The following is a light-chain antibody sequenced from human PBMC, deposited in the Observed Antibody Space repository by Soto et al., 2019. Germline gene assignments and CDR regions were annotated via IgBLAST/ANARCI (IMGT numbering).Light chain of an antibody. Sequence: QSVLTQPPSASGTPGQRVTISCSGSTSSIGRNNVYWYQQLPGTAPKLLIFSNNLRSSGVPDRFSGSRSGTSASLAISGLQSEDEADYYCATWDDRLNGYVFGSGTKVTVL. CDR3: ATWDDRLNGYV. CDR2: SNN. J-gene: IGLJ1*01. V-gene: IGLV1-44*01. CDR1: TSSIGRNN.